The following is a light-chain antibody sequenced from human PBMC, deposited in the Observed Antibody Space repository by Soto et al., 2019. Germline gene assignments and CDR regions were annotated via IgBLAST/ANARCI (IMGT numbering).Light chain of an antibody. CDR2: SAS. CDR1: QGISNR. CDR3: QQRDGYPII. Sequence: DMQLTQSPSFLSASVGDRVTITCRASQGISNRLAWYQQKPGKAPNLLIHSASSLQSGVPLRFSGSGSGTDFTLTISSLQPSDFATYYCQQRDGYPIIFGQGTRLEMK. V-gene: IGKV1-9*01. J-gene: IGKJ5*01.